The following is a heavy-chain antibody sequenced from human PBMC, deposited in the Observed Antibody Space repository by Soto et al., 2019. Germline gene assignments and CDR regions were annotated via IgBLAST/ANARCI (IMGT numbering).Heavy chain of an antibody. Sequence: LEWVSAISGSGGSTYYADSVQGRFTISRYNSKNTLYLQMNSLRAEDTVVFFQAEDGIRFSVPVSAFLLNRSSDL. CDR3: AEDGIRFSVPVSAFLLNRSSDL. CDR2: ISGSGGST. J-gene: IGHJ2*01. D-gene: IGHD3-3*01. V-gene: IGHV3-23*01.